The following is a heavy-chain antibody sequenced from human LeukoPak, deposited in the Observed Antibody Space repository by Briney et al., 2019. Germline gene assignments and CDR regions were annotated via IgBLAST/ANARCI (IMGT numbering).Heavy chain of an antibody. CDR1: GFTFSSYG. Sequence: GGSLRLSCAASGFTFSSYGMHWVRQAPGKGLEWVAVIWYDGSNKYYADSVKGRFTISRDNSKNTLYLQMNSLRAEDTAVYYCARDRSGSYSFDYWGQGTLVTVSS. V-gene: IGHV3-33*01. D-gene: IGHD1-26*01. CDR2: IWYDGSNK. J-gene: IGHJ4*02. CDR3: ARDRSGSYSFDY.